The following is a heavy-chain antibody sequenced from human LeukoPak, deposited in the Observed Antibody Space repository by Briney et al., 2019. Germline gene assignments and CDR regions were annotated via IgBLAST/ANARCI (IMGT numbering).Heavy chain of an antibody. CDR1: GYFISSGYY. J-gene: IGHJ5*02. D-gene: IGHD6-19*01. Sequence: SETLSLTCTVSGYFISSGYYWGWIRQPPGKGLEWIGSINHRGNTYYNPSFKSRVTISVDTSKNQFSLKLTSVTAADTAVYYCARSQDSSGLDPWGQGTLVTVSS. CDR2: INHRGNT. CDR3: ARSQDSSGLDP. V-gene: IGHV4-38-2*02.